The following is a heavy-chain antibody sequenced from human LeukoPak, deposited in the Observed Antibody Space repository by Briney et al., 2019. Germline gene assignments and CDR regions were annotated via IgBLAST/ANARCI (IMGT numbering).Heavy chain of an antibody. V-gene: IGHV4-59*12. CDR2: IYYSGST. CDR1: GGSISSYY. J-gene: IGHJ5*02. D-gene: IGHD1-26*01. CDR3: ARSSRGAFDP. Sequence: NSSETLSLTCTVSGGSISSYYWSWIRQPPGKGLEWIGHIYYSGSTNYNPSLKSRVTISIDTSKNQFSLRLSSVTAADTAVYYCARSSRGAFDPWGQGTLVTVSS.